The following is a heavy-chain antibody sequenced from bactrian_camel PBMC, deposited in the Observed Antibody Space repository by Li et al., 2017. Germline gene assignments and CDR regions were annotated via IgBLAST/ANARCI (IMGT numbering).Heavy chain of an antibody. CDR3: AADSSSWYHYYY. CDR1: GFTFHEND. CDR2: INSRTDDST. D-gene: IGHD6*01. Sequence: DVQLVESGGGLVQPGGSLRLSCAASGFTFHENDMSWVRQAPGKGLEWVSGINSRTDDSTVYAESVKGRFTISIDNAKSTLYLQMNNLRANDTAMYYCAADSSSWYHYYYWGRGTQVTVS. J-gene: IGHJ4*01. V-gene: IGHV3S40*01.